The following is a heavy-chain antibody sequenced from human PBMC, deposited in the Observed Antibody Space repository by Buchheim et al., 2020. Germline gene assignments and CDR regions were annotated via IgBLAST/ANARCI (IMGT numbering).Heavy chain of an antibody. D-gene: IGHD6-13*01. CDR1: GFNFKKAW. V-gene: IGHV3-15*01. J-gene: IGHJ4*02. Sequence: EVQLVESGGGLVKPGGSLRLSCAASGFNFKKAWMSWVRQAPGKGLEWVGRIKSKTDGGTTEYAAPVKGRFAIFRDDSKKTLYLQMTSLNTEDTAVYHCTTDVAAVYWGQGTL. CDR3: TTDVAAVY. CDR2: IKSKTDGGTT.